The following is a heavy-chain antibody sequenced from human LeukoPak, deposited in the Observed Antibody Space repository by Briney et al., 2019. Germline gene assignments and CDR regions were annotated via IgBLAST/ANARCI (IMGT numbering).Heavy chain of an antibody. CDR2: ISYDGSNK. CDR3: ARAGIAAAGTRWFDP. D-gene: IGHD6-13*01. Sequence: GGSLRLSCAASGVTFRSYAMHWVRHAPGRGLEWVAVISYDGSNKYYAASVKGRFTISRDNSKNTLYLQMNSLRAEHTAVYYCARAGIAAAGTRWFDPWGQGTLVTVSS. J-gene: IGHJ5*02. V-gene: IGHV3-30*04. CDR1: GVTFRSYA.